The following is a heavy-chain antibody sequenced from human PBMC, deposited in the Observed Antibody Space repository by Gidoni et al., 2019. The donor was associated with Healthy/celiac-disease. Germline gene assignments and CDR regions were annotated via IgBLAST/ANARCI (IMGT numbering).Heavy chain of an antibody. J-gene: IGHJ4*02. Sequence: EVPLLESGGGLVQPGGSLRLSCAASGFTFSSYAMSWVRQAPGKGLEWVSAISGSGGSTYYADSVKGRFTISRDNSKNTLYLQMNSLRAEDTAVYYCGSAYCGGDCPNFFDYWGQGTLVTVSS. CDR2: ISGSGGST. V-gene: IGHV3-23*01. CDR3: GSAYCGGDCPNFFDY. CDR1: GFTFSSYA. D-gene: IGHD2-21*02.